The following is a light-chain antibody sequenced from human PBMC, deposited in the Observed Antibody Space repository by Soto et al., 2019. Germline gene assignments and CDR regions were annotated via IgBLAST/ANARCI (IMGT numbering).Light chain of an antibody. Sequence: EIVLTQSPGTLSLSPWERATLSCRASQSVNNKYLAWYYQKPGQAPRLLIYGASNRATGIPDRFSGSGSGTDFTLTISRLEPEDFAVYYCQQYGSSPPFTFGQGTRLEIK. CDR3: QQYGSSPPFT. CDR1: QSVNNKY. CDR2: GAS. V-gene: IGKV3-20*01. J-gene: IGKJ5*01.